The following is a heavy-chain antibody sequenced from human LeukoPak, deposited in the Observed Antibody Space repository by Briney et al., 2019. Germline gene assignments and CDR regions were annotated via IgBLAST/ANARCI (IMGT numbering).Heavy chain of an antibody. V-gene: IGHV3-30*18. CDR2: ISYDGSNK. J-gene: IGHJ4*02. Sequence: GGSLRLSCAASGFTFSSCGMHWVRQAPGKGLEWVAVISYDGSNKYYADSVKGRFTISRDNSKNTLYLQMNSLRAEDTAVYYCAKSFLGYYDSSGSDYWGQGTLVTVSS. D-gene: IGHD3-22*01. CDR1: GFTFSSCG. CDR3: AKSFLGYYDSSGSDY.